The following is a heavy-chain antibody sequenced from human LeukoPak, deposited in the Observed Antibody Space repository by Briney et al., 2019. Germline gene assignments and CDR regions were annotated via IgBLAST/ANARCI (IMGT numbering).Heavy chain of an antibody. J-gene: IGHJ4*02. CDR1: GFTFSSYS. CDR3: AREDGSGYSQDTFDY. V-gene: IGHV4-39*07. D-gene: IGHD3-22*01. Sequence: PGGSLRLSCAASGFTFSSYSMNWVRQAPGKGLEWIGSIYYSGSTYYNPSLKSRVTISVDTSKNQFSLKLSSVTAADTAVYYCAREDGSGYSQDTFDYWGQGTLVTVSS. CDR2: IYYSGST.